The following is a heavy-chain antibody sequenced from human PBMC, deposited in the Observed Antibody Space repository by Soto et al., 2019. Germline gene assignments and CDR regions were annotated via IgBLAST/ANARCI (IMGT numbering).Heavy chain of an antibody. Sequence: QVQLVESGGGVVQPGRSLRLSCAASGFTFSSYGMHWVRQAPGTGLEWVAVISYDGSNKYYADSVKGRFTISRDNSKDTLYLQMNSLSAEYTAVYYCEKDSVLEYQLTFYYSYGMDVWGQGTTVTFSS. CDR2: ISYDGSNK. CDR3: EKDSVLEYQLTFYYSYGMDV. J-gene: IGHJ6*02. CDR1: GFTFSSYG. D-gene: IGHD2-2*01. V-gene: IGHV3-30*18.